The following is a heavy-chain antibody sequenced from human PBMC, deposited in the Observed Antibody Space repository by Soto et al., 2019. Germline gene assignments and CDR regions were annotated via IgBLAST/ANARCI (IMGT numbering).Heavy chain of an antibody. CDR3: ARAAKRYFDS. CDR2: IVPILGSA. J-gene: IGHJ4*02. V-gene: IGHV1-69*06. Sequence: QVQLVQSGAEVKKPGSSVNVSCKASGGTFNTFAISWVRQVPGQGLEYLGGIVPILGSAFYAQRFQGRVTITADNSTTTAYLELTSLSSEATAVYYCARAAKRYFDSWGQGTQVTVSS. CDR1: GGTFNTFA.